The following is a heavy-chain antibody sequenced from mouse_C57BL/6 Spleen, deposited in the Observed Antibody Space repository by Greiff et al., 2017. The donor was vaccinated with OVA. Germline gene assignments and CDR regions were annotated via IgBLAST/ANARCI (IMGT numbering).Heavy chain of an antibody. CDR1: GYTFTDYY. CDR2: IYPGSGNT. Sequence: VQLQQSGAELVRPGASVKLSCKASGYTFTDYYINWVKQRPGQGLEWIARIYPGSGNTYYNEKFKGKATLTAEKSSSTAYMQLSSLTSEDSAVYFCARSRYGSARGAYMDYWGQGTSVTVSS. V-gene: IGHV1-76*01. CDR3: ARSRYGSARGAYMDY. J-gene: IGHJ4*01. D-gene: IGHD1-1*01.